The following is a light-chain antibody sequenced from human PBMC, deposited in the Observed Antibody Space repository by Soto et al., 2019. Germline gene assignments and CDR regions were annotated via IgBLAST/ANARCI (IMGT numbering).Light chain of an antibody. CDR3: SSYTSSSTQ. J-gene: IGLJ2*01. CDR2: DVS. V-gene: IGLV2-14*01. Sequence: QSALTQPASVSGSPVQSITISCTGTSSDVGGYNYVSWYQQHPGKAPKLMIYDVSNRPSGVSNRFSGSKSGNTASLTISGLQAEDEADYYCSSYTSSSTQIGGGTKLTVL. CDR1: SSDVGGYNY.